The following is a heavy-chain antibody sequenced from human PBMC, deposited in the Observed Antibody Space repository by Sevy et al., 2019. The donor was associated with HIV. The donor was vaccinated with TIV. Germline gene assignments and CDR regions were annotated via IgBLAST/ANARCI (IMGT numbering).Heavy chain of an antibody. CDR3: ATPKYVGYDYESLDI. Sequence: ASVKVSCKVSGYTLTKLSMHWVRQAPGKGLELMGGFDPEHGETIYAQKFQGRVTMTEDTSTDTAYMELSSLRSEDTAVYYCATPKYVGYDYESLDIWGQRTMVTVS. D-gene: IGHD5-12*01. J-gene: IGHJ3*02. V-gene: IGHV1-24*01. CDR2: FDPEHGET. CDR1: GYTLTKLS.